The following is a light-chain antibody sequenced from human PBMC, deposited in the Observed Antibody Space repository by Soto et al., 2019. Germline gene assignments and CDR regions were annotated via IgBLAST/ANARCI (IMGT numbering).Light chain of an antibody. CDR1: QSVASSY. CDR2: SAS. J-gene: IGKJ1*01. Sequence: EIVMTQSPATLSVSPGERATLSCRASQSVASSYLAWYQQKPGRAPRLLFYSASSRATGIPDRFSGSGSGTDFTLTISRLEPEDFAVYYCHHFGSLPETFGQGTKVNIK. V-gene: IGKV3-20*01. CDR3: HHFGSLPET.